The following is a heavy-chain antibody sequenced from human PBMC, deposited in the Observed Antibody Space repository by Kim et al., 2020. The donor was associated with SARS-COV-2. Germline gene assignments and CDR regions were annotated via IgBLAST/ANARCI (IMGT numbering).Heavy chain of an antibody. CDR2: ISYSGST. D-gene: IGHD1-26*01. Sequence: SETLSLTCTVSGASISSAPISSYYWSWSRQPPGKGLEWIGYISYSGSTNYNPSLKSRVTISWDTSTNTFSLKLTSVTAADTAFYYCASPKWDRAPFDFWGQGTLVTVSS. CDR3: ASPKWDRAPFDF. J-gene: IGHJ4*02. V-gene: IGHV4-61*03. CDR1: GASISSAPISSYY.